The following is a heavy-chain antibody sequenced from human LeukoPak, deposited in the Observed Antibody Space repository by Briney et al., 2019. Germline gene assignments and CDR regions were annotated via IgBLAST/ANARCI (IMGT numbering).Heavy chain of an antibody. V-gene: IGHV4-30-2*01. Sequence: LSCAASGFTFSSYAMHWVRQAPGKGLEWIGYIYHSGSTYYNPSLKSRVTTSVDRSKNQFSLKLSSVTAADTAVYYCASLGDLGAFDIWGQGTMVTVSS. D-gene: IGHD3-16*01. CDR2: IYHSGST. CDR3: ASLGDLGAFDI. J-gene: IGHJ3*02. CDR1: GFTFSSYAM.